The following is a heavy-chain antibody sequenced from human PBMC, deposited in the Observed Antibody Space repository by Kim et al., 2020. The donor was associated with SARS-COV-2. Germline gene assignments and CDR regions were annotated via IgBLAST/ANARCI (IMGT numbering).Heavy chain of an antibody. D-gene: IGHD5-12*01. CDR3: ATCRDGYNTPGFDY. CDR1: GFTVSSNY. J-gene: IGHJ4*02. V-gene: IGHV3-53*01. CDR2: IYSGGST. Sequence: GGSLRLSCAASGFTVSSNYMSWVRQAPGKGLEWVSVIYSGGSTYYADSVKGRFTISRDNSKNTLYLQMNSLRAEDTAVYYCATCRDGYNTPGFDYWGQGTLVTVSS.